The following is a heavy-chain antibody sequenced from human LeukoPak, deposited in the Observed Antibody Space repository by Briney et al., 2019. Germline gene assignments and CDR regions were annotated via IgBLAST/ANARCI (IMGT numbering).Heavy chain of an antibody. D-gene: IGHD6-13*01. CDR2: IYPGDSDT. CDR1: GYSFTSYW. J-gene: IGHJ4*02. CDR3: SRATAAGKFEHFDY. Sequence: GESLKISCKGSGYSFTSYWIGWVRQMPGKGLEWMGIIYPGDSDTRYSASFQGQVTISADKSISTAYLQWSSLKASDSAMYYCSRATAAGKFEHFDYWGQGTLVTVSS. V-gene: IGHV5-51*01.